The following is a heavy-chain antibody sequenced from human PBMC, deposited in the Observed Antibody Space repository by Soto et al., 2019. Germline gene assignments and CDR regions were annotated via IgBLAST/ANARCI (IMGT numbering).Heavy chain of an antibody. D-gene: IGHD6-19*01. J-gene: IGHJ4*02. Sequence: GGSLRLSCEASGFTFSDCAMSWVRQAPGKGLEWVSGISGTGRSTFYADSVKDRFTISRDNSKNTVYLQMTSLRAEDTAVYYCAKGNTSGWYFFDYWGQGTLVTVPS. CDR2: ISGTGRST. CDR3: AKGNTSGWYFFDY. CDR1: GFTFSDCA. V-gene: IGHV3-23*01.